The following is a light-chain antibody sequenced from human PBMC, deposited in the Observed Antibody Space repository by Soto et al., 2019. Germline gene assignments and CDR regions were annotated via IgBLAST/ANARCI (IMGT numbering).Light chain of an antibody. CDR3: HQYGSSPLT. Sequence: EIVLTQSPGTLSLSPGERATLSCRASQSVKKNYLAWYQQRPGQAPRLLIYGASSRATGIPDRFSGSGSGTELTLTISGLEPEDFAVYYCHQYGSSPLTFGPGTKVDIK. CDR1: QSVKKNY. J-gene: IGKJ3*01. V-gene: IGKV3-20*01. CDR2: GAS.